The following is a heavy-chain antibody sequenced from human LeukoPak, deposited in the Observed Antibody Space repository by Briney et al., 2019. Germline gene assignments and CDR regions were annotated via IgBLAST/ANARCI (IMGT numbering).Heavy chain of an antibody. CDR3: ARPSGYYYDNSGFRFDY. Sequence: GGSLRLSCAASGFTVSTNYMSWVRQAPGKGLEWVSIIYSGGSTYYADSVKGRFTISRDNSKNTLYLQMNSLRAEDTAVYYCARPSGYYYDNSGFRFDYWGQGTLVTVSS. CDR2: IYSGGST. CDR1: GFTVSTNY. J-gene: IGHJ4*02. D-gene: IGHD3-22*01. V-gene: IGHV3-53*01.